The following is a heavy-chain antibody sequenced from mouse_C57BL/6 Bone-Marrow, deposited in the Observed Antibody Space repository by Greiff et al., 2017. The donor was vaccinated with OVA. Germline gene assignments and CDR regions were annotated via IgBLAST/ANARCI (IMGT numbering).Heavy chain of an antibody. D-gene: IGHD1-1*01. CDR2: ISDGGSYT. CDR1: GFTFSSYA. CDR3: ARGTGVATFDY. J-gene: IGHJ2*01. Sequence: EVQLVESGGGLVKPGGSLKLSCAASGFTFSSYAMSWVRQTPEKRLEWVATISDGGSYTYYPDNVKGRFTISRDNAKNNLYLQMSHLKSEDTAMYYCARGTGVATFDYWGQGTTLTVSS. V-gene: IGHV5-4*01.